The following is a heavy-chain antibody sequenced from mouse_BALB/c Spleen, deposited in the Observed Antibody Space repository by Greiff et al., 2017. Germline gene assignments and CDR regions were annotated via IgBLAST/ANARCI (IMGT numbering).Heavy chain of an antibody. D-gene: IGHD2-4*01. J-gene: IGHJ3*01. CDR1: GFTFSSYA. Sequence: EVQLVESGGGLVKPGGSLKLSCAASGFTFSSYAMSWVRQSPEKRLEWVAEISSGGSYTYYPDTVTGRFTISRDNAKNTLYLEMSSLRSEDTAMYYCARGGITTGAWFAYWGQGTLVTVSA. CDR2: ISSGGSYT. V-gene: IGHV5-9-4*01. CDR3: ARGGITTGAWFAY.